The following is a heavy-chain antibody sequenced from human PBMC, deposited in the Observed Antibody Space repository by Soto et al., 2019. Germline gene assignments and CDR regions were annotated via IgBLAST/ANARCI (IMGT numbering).Heavy chain of an antibody. Sequence: SETLSLTCTVSGGSICSYYWSWIRQPPGKGLEWIGYIYYSGSTNYNPSLKSRVTISVDTSKNQFSLKLSSVTAADTAVYYCAREGTANWGQGTLVTVSS. CDR2: IYYSGST. CDR3: AREGTAN. CDR1: GGSICSYY. V-gene: IGHV4-59*01. D-gene: IGHD1-1*01. J-gene: IGHJ4*02.